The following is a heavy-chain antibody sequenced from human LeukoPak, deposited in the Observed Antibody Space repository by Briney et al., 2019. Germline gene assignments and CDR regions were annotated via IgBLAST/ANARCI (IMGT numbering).Heavy chain of an antibody. D-gene: IGHD3-22*01. V-gene: IGHV1-18*01. CDR2: ISAYNGNT. CDR1: GYTFTSYG. CDR3: AREGHYYDRSGYYRRIYYFDY. Sequence: ASVKVSCKASGYTFTSYGISWVRQAPGQGLEWMGWISAYNGNTNYAQKLQGRVTMTRDMSTSTVYMELSSLRSEDTAVYYCAREGHYYDRSGYYRRIYYFDYWGQGTLVTVSS. J-gene: IGHJ4*02.